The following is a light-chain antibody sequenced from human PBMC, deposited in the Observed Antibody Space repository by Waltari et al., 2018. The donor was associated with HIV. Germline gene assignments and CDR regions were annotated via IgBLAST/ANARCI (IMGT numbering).Light chain of an antibody. Sequence: SVLTQPPSVSGAPGQRAPTPCSEGGPNTGAPFDVHWYQHLPGTAPKLLIYGNSNRPSGVPDRFSGSKSGTSTSLAITGLQAEDEADYFCQSYDNNLQGSGVFGGGTRLIVL. CDR1: GPNTGAPFD. CDR2: GNS. J-gene: IGLJ3*02. V-gene: IGLV1-40*01. CDR3: QSYDNNLQGSGV.